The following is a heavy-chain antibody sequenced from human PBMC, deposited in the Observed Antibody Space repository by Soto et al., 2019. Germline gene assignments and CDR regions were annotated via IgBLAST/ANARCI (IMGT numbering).Heavy chain of an antibody. CDR1: GFTFSSYA. V-gene: IGHV3-23*01. Sequence: WGSLRVSCAASGFTFSSYAMSWVRQAPGKGLEWVSGISGSGASTYDADSVKGRFTISRDNSKHTLYLQMNSLRAEDTATYYCARASYYYNTSALRAWFDPWGQGTLVTVSS. D-gene: IGHD3-22*01. J-gene: IGHJ5*02. CDR3: ARASYYYNTSALRAWFDP. CDR2: ISGSGAST.